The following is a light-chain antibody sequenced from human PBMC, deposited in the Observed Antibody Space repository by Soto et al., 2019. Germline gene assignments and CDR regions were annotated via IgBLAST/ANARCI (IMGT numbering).Light chain of an antibody. CDR1: HGITNY. V-gene: IGKV1-9*01. CDR3: QQFNTYPWT. J-gene: IGKJ1*01. CDR2: TAS. Sequence: DVQLTQSPSFLSASVGDRVTITCRASHGITNYSACYQQTPGKATKPLIYTASTLQSGVPSRFSGSAAGAEFTLTITGLQPEDFATYFRQQFNTYPWTFGQGTKVDI.